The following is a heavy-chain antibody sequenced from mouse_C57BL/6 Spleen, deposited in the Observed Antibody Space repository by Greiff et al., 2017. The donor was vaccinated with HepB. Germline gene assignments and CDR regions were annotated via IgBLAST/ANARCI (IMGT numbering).Heavy chain of an antibody. Sequence: VQLQQSGTVLARPGASVKMSCKTSGYTFTSYWMHWVKQRPGQGLEWIGAIYPGNSDTSYNQKFKGKAKLTAVTSASTAYMELSSLTNEDSAVYYCTRTGTAQATTWFAYWGQGTLVTVSA. V-gene: IGHV1-5*01. CDR1: GYTFTSYW. J-gene: IGHJ3*01. D-gene: IGHD3-2*02. CDR3: TRTGTAQATTWFAY. CDR2: IYPGNSDT.